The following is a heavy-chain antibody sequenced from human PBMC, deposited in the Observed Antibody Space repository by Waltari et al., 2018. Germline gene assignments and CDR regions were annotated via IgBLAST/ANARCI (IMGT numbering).Heavy chain of an antibody. D-gene: IGHD1-26*01. V-gene: IGHV4-59*01. CDR2: IYYSGST. Sequence: QVQLQESGPGLVKPSETLSLTCTVSGGSISSYYWSWIRQPPGKGLEWIGYIYYSGSTNSNPSLKSRVTISVDTSKNQFSLKLSSVTAADTAVYYCARVRMAGATFDYWGQGTLVTVSS. J-gene: IGHJ4*02. CDR1: GGSISSYY. CDR3: ARVRMAGATFDY.